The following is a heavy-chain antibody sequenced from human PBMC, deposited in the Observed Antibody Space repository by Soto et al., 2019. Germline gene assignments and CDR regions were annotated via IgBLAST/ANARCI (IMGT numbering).Heavy chain of an antibody. D-gene: IGHD6-6*01. V-gene: IGHV3-48*02. J-gene: IGHJ6*02. Sequence: EVQLMESGGGLVQPGGSLRVSCAASGFTFSTYSMNWVRQAPGKGLEWVSYMSSRSLTIYYTDSVKGRFTISRDNAKNSLYLQMNSLRDEHTAVYYCAREGSSSDNGMDVWGQGTTVTVSS. CDR1: GFTFSTYS. CDR2: MSSRSLTI. CDR3: AREGSSSDNGMDV.